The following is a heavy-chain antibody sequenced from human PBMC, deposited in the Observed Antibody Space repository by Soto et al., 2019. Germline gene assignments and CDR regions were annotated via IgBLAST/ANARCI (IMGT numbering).Heavy chain of an antibody. J-gene: IGHJ4*02. CDR2: IRSKTFGGET. CDR1: GFTLGDVA. Sequence: PGGSLRLSCTPSGFTLGDVAMSWFRQAPGKGLEWVGFIRSKTFGGETQYAASVQGRFTISRDESKNIAYLEINSLRTEDTAVYYCARDKWGFDYWGQGTLVTVSS. D-gene: IGHD7-27*01. CDR3: ARDKWGFDY. V-gene: IGHV3-49*03.